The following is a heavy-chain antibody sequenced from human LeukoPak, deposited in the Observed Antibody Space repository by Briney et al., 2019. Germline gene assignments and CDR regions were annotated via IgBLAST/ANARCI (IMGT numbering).Heavy chain of an antibody. Sequence: GASVTVSCKSSGYSFADYHMHWVRQAPGQGLERMGWVNPNGGDTNYAQKFQGRFTMTRDTSVSTAYMELSGLRSDDTAVYYCARDGATIGVDTFSFDYWGQGTLVTVSS. D-gene: IGHD5-12*01. CDR3: ARDGATIGVDTFSFDY. V-gene: IGHV1-2*02. CDR1: GYSFADYH. J-gene: IGHJ4*02. CDR2: VNPNGGDT.